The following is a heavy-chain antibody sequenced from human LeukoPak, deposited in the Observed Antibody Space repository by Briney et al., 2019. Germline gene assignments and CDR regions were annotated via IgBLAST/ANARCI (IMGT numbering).Heavy chain of an antibody. D-gene: IGHD4-17*01. CDR3: ARPRGDYGFRWFDP. V-gene: IGHV4-38-2*01. J-gene: IGHJ5*02. Sequence: PSETLSLTCAVSGYSISSGYYWGWIRQPPGKGLEWTGSIYHSGSTYYNPPLKSRVTISVDTSKNQFSLKLSSVTAADTAVYYCARPRGDYGFRWFDPWGQGTLVTVSS. CDR2: IYHSGST. CDR1: GYSISSGYY.